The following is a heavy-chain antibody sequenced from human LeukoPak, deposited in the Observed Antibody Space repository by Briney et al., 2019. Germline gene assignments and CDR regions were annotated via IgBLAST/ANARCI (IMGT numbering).Heavy chain of an antibody. J-gene: IGHJ6*03. D-gene: IGHD3-3*01. CDR3: ARDYDFWSGYNYYYYYMDV. Sequence: SQTLSLTCTVSGGSISSGSYYWSWIRQPAGKGLEWIGRIYTSGSTNYNPSLKNRVTISVDTSKNQFSLKLSSVTAADTAVYYCARDYDFWSGYNYYYYYMDVWGKGTTVIISS. V-gene: IGHV4-61*02. CDR2: IYTSGST. CDR1: GGSISSGSYY.